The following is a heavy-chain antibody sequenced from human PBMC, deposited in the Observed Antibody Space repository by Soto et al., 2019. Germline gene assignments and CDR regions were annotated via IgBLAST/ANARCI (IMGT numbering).Heavy chain of an antibody. CDR1: GGCISSGGYS. CDR3: ARASVTTIEY. J-gene: IGHJ4*02. V-gene: IGHV4-30-2*01. Sequence: PSETLSLTCAVSGGCISSGGYSWSWIRQPPGKGLEWIGYIYHSGSTYYNPSLKSRVNISVDRSKNQFSLNLRSVTAADTAVYYCARASVTTIEYWGQGTLVTVSS. CDR2: IYHSGST. D-gene: IGHD4-17*01.